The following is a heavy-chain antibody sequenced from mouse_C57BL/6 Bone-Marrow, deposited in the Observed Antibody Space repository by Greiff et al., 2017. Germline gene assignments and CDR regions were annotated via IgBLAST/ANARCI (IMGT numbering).Heavy chain of an antibody. J-gene: IGHJ2*01. V-gene: IGHV1-9*01. Sequence: QVQLQQSGAELMKPGASVKLSCKATGYTFTGYWIAWVKQRPGHGLEWIGEILPGSGSTNYNEKFKGKATFTADTASNTAYMQLSSLTTEDSAIYDCARGGQLRLPYYFDYWGQGTTLTVSS. D-gene: IGHD3-2*02. CDR3: ARGGQLRLPYYFDY. CDR2: ILPGSGST. CDR1: GYTFTGYW.